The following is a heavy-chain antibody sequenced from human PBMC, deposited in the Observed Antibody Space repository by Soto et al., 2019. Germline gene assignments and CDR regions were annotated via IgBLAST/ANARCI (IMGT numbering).Heavy chain of an antibody. CDR3: ARVISDSSGYYYAFDI. CDR2: IYYSGST. Sequence: QVQLQESGPGLVKPSQTLSLTCTVSGGSISSGGYCWSWIRQHPGKGLEWIGYIYYSGSTYYNPSLKSRVTISVDTSKNQFSLKLSSVTAADTAVYYCARVISDSSGYYYAFDIWGQGTMVTVSS. D-gene: IGHD3-22*01. J-gene: IGHJ3*02. V-gene: IGHV4-31*03. CDR1: GGSISSGGYC.